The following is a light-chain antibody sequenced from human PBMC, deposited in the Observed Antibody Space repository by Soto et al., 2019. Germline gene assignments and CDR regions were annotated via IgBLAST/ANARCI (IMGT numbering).Light chain of an antibody. CDR2: GAS. CDR3: QQYGNSPWT. V-gene: IGKV3-15*01. CDR1: QSVGSS. Sequence: EILMTQSPATVSVSPGERATLSCRASQSVGSSLAWYQQKPGQAPRLLIYGASTRATGIPARFSGSGSGTDFTLTISRVEPEDFAVYYCQQYGNSPWTFGQGTKVDIK. J-gene: IGKJ1*01.